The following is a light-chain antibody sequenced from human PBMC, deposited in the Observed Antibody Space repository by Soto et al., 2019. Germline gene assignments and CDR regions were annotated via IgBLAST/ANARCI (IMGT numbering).Light chain of an antibody. J-gene: IGLJ2*01. CDR2: GNS. Sequence: QLVLTQPPSVSGAPGQRVTISCTGSSSNIGAGYDVHWYQQLLGTAPKLLIYGNSNRPSGVPDRFSGSKSGTSASLAITGLQAEDEADYYCQSYDSSLSGVFGGGTQLTVL. V-gene: IGLV1-40*01. CDR1: SSNIGAGYD. CDR3: QSYDSSLSGV.